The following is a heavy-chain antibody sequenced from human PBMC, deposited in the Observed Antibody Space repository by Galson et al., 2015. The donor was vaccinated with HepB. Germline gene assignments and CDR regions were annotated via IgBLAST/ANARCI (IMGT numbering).Heavy chain of an antibody. Sequence: SVKVSCKASGYTFTSYAMHWVRQAPGQRLEWMGWINAGNGNTKYSQKFQGRVTITRDTSASTAYMELSSLRSEDTAVYYCAREDFDYGGTTYYYYGMDVWGQGTTVTVSS. CDR3: AREDFDYGGTTYYYYGMDV. CDR1: GYTFTSYA. V-gene: IGHV1-3*01. D-gene: IGHD4-23*01. J-gene: IGHJ6*02. CDR2: INAGNGNT.